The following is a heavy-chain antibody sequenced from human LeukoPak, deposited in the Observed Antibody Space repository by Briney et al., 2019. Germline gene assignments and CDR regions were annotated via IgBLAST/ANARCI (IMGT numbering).Heavy chain of an antibody. Sequence: GGSLRLSCAASGFPFSSYAMNWVRQAPGKGLEWVSSISSSSSYIYYADSVKGRFTISRDNSKNTLYLQMNSLRAEDTAVYYCAKSGSGIVVVPAANLDYWGQGTLVTVSS. CDR2: ISSSSSYI. V-gene: IGHV3-21*04. D-gene: IGHD2-2*01. CDR3: AKSGSGIVVVPAANLDY. J-gene: IGHJ4*02. CDR1: GFPFSSYA.